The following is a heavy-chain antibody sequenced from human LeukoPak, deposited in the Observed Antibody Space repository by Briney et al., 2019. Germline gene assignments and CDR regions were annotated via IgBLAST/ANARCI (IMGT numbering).Heavy chain of an antibody. D-gene: IGHD4-11*01. CDR1: GGSIRSYY. CDR2: IYYSGST. CDR3: ASSYSNYAYYFDY. Sequence: SETLSLTCTVSGGSIRSYYWSWIRQHPGKGLEWIGYIYYSGSTYYNPSLKSRVTISVDTSKNQFSLKLSSVTAADTAVYYCASSYSNYAYYFDYWGQGTLVTVSS. V-gene: IGHV4-59*06. J-gene: IGHJ4*02.